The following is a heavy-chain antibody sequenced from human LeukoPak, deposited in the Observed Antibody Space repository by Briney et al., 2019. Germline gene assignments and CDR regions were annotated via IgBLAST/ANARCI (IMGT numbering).Heavy chain of an antibody. Sequence: GGSLRLSCAASGFTFSSYWMHWVRQAPGKGLEWVSSITSGSSYIYYADSVKGRFTISRDNAKNSLYLQMNSLRAEDTAVYYCAKRGWLLKGGYYYYYYMDVWGKGTTVTISS. V-gene: IGHV3-21*01. CDR3: AKRGWLLKGGYYYYYYMDV. D-gene: IGHD3-22*01. J-gene: IGHJ6*03. CDR1: GFTFSSYW. CDR2: ITSGSSYI.